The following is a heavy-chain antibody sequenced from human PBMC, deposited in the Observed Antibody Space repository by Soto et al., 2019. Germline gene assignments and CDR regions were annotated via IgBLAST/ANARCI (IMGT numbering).Heavy chain of an antibody. V-gene: IGHV4-39*01. J-gene: IGHJ5*02. Sequence: QLQLLESGPGLVKASETLSLTCNVSGGSISTSRSYWAWIRQPPGKGLEWLANIFYSGSTYYNPYLASRVTVSVDTSKNEFSLKLSSVTAADTAVSYCARQPTTGDTDLWFDPWGQGTLVTVSS. CDR3: ARQPTTGDTDLWFDP. CDR2: IFYSGST. CDR1: GGSISTSRSY. D-gene: IGHD2-21*01.